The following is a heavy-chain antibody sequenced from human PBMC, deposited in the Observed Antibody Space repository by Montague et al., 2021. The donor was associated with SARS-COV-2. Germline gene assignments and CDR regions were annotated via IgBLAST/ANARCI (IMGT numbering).Heavy chain of an antibody. J-gene: IGHJ4*02. Sequence: VKPTQTLTLTCTFSGFSLSTSGMCVSWIRQPPGKALEWLAHIDWDDDKYYSTSLKTRLTISKDTSKIQVVLTMTNMDPVDTATYYCARTHYDILAGYYMAFDYWGQGTLFTVSS. CDR1: GFSLSTSGMC. CDR3: ARTHYDILAGYYMAFDY. V-gene: IGHV2-70*01. CDR2: IDWDDDK. D-gene: IGHD3-9*01.